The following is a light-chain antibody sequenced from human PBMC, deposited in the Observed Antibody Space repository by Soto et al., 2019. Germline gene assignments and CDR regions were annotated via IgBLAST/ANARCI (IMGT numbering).Light chain of an antibody. CDR1: QSISSNY. Sequence: DIVLTQSPCTLSFSPGERATLSCRASQSISSNYLAWYQQKPGQAPRLLIYDASSRATGIPDRFSGSGSGADFTLTINRLEPEDYAVYHCQQYHSAPRTFGQGTKVEI. J-gene: IGKJ1*01. V-gene: IGKV3-20*01. CDR2: DAS. CDR3: QQYHSAPRT.